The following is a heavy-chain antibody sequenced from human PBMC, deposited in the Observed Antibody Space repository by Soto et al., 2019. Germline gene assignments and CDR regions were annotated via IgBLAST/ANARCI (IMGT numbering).Heavy chain of an antibody. CDR2: IYYSGYT. CDR1: GGSISSGGYY. CDR3: ARHNGPLYVGYYYDMDV. D-gene: IGHD3-16*01. V-gene: IGHV4-39*01. J-gene: IGHJ6*02. Sequence: SETLSLTCTVSGGSISSGGYYWGWIRQPPGKGLEWIGSIYYSGYTYYNPSLKSRVTISVDTSKNQFSLKLSSVTAADTAVYYCARHNGPLYVGYYYDMDVWGQGTTVTVSS.